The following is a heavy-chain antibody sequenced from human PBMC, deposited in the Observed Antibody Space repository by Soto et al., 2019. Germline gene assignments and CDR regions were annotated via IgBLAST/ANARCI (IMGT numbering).Heavy chain of an antibody. V-gene: IGHV3-11*01. CDR2: ISSSGSNI. CDR3: ARDPWYQLLPSYSYYYYMDV. CDR1: GFTFSDYY. J-gene: IGHJ6*03. D-gene: IGHD2-2*01. Sequence: GGSLRLSCAASGFTFSDYYMSWIRQAPGKGLEWVSYISSSGSNIYYADSVKGRFTISRDNAKNSLYLQMNSLRAEDTAVYYCARDPWYQLLPSYSYYYYMDVWGKGTTVTVSS.